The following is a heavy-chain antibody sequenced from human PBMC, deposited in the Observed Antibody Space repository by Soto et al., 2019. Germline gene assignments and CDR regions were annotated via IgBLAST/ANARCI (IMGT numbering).Heavy chain of an antibody. V-gene: IGHV1-69*06. CDR2: IIPIFGTA. CDR1: GGTFSSYA. Sequence: VASVKVSCKASGGTFSSYAISWVRQAPGQGLEWMGGIIPIFGTANYAQKFQGRVTITADKSTSTAYMELSSLRSEDTAVYYCARGEYYYDSSGYHRPYYFDYWGQGTLVTVSS. CDR3: ARGEYYYDSSGYHRPYYFDY. J-gene: IGHJ4*02. D-gene: IGHD3-22*01.